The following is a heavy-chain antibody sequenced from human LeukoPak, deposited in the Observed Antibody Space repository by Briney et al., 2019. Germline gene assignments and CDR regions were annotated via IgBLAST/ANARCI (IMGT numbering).Heavy chain of an antibody. Sequence: SETLSLTCAVYGGSFSGYYWSWIRQPPGKGLEWIGEINHSGSTNYNPSLKSRVTISVDTSKNQFSLKLSSVTAADTAVYYCARRGYYDFWSGYYPLHNWFDPWGQGTLVTVSS. D-gene: IGHD3-3*01. CDR1: GGSFSGYY. CDR3: ARRGYYDFWSGYYPLHNWFDP. J-gene: IGHJ5*02. CDR2: INHSGST. V-gene: IGHV4-34*01.